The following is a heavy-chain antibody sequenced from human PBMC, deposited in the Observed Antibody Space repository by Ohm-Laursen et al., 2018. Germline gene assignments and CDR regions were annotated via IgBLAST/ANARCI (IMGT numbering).Heavy chain of an antibody. CDR1: GFTFSSYS. J-gene: IGHJ4*02. CDR2: ISSSSSYI. Sequence: GQTLSLTCAASGFTFSSYSMNWVRQAPGKGLEWVSSISSSSSYIYYADSVKGRFTISRDNAKNSLYLQMNSLRAEDTAVYYCARYIAAAGATQLDYWGQGTLVTVSS. V-gene: IGHV3-21*01. D-gene: IGHD6-13*01. CDR3: ARYIAAAGATQLDY.